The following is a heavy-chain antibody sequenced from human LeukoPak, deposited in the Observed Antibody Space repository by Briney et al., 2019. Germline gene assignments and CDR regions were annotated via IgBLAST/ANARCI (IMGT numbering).Heavy chain of an antibody. V-gene: IGHV3-23*01. J-gene: IGHJ5*01. CDR2: ISGNGGST. Sequence: PGGSLRLSCAASGFTFSIYAMSWVRQAPGKGLEWVSAISGNGGSTYYTDSVKGRFTISRDNSRNTLYVQMTRLTAEDTAVYYCAKYRDVTSKGSGLGSLGQGNPGHRLL. CDR3: AKYRDVTSKGSGLGS. CDR1: GFTFSIYA. D-gene: IGHD4-17*01.